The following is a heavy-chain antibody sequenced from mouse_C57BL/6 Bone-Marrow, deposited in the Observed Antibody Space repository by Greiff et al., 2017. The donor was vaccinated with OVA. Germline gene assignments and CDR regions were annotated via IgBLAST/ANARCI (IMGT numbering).Heavy chain of an antibody. D-gene: IGHD1-1*01. Sequence: VQLQQSGPELVKPGASVKISCKASGYTFTDYYMNWVKQSHGKSLEWIGDINPNNGGTSYNQKFKGKATLTVDKSSSTAYMELRSLTSEDSAVYYCARVYYGSSYNVWFAYWGQGTLVTVSA. J-gene: IGHJ3*01. V-gene: IGHV1-26*01. CDR3: ARVYYGSSYNVWFAY. CDR2: INPNNGGT. CDR1: GYTFTDYY.